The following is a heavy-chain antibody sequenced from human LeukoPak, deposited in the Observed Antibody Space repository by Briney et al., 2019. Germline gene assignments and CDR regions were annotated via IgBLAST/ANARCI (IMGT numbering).Heavy chain of an antibody. J-gene: IGHJ4*02. CDR3: AKDPRRYSRTGGYFDY. CDR2: ISYDGSNE. D-gene: IGHD6-13*01. V-gene: IGHV3-30*18. Sequence: GGSLRLSCAASGFTFSSYGMHWVRQAPGKGLEWVAVISYDGSNENYADSVKGRFTISRDNSKNTLYLQMNSLRAEDTAVYYCAKDPRRYSRTGGYFDYWGQGTLVTVSS. CDR1: GFTFSSYG.